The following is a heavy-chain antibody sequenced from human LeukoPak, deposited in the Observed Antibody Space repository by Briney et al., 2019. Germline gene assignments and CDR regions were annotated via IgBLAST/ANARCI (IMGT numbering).Heavy chain of an antibody. CDR2: IYYSGST. Sequence: SETLSLTCTVSGGSISSYYWSWIRQPPGKGLEWIGYIYYSGSTNYNPSLKSRVTISVDTSKNQFSLKLSSVTAADTAVYYRARQSYVFYFDYWGQGTLVTVSS. J-gene: IGHJ4*02. CDR1: GGSISSYY. CDR3: ARQSYVFYFDY. D-gene: IGHD3-16*01. V-gene: IGHV4-59*01.